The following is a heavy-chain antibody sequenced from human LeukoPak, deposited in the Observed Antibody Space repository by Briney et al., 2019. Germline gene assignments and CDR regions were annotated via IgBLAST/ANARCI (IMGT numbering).Heavy chain of an antibody. V-gene: IGHV1-18*01. CDR2: ISAYNGNT. Sequence: ASVTVSFKASGYTFTIYGISWVRQAPGQGLEWMGWISAYNGNTNYAQKLQGRVTMTTDTSTSTAYMELRSLRSDDTAVYYCARSPYSGSTFDYWGQGTLVTVSS. CDR1: GYTFTIYG. CDR3: ARSPYSGSTFDY. J-gene: IGHJ4*02. D-gene: IGHD1-26*01.